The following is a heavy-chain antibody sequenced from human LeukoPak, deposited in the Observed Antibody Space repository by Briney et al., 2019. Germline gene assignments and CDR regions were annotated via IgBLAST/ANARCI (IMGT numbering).Heavy chain of an antibody. Sequence: SETLSLTCTVSSGSISSSSYYWGWIRQPPGKGLEWIGTINYSGDTYYNPSLKSRVTISVDTSNNQFSLRLSSVTAADTAVYYCARQRVPTVRGPFDYWGQGTLVTVSS. CDR3: ARQRVPTVRGPFDY. V-gene: IGHV4-39*01. CDR1: SGSISSSSYY. CDR2: INYSGDT. D-gene: IGHD4-11*01. J-gene: IGHJ4*02.